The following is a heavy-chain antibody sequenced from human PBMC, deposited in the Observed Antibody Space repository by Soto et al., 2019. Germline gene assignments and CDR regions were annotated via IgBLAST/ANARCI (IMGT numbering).Heavy chain of an antibody. CDR1: GGSISSGVYY. CDR3: ASVHYYGSGSYYSDY. J-gene: IGHJ4*02. V-gene: IGHV4-31*02. Sequence: PSETLSLTCTVSGGSISSGVYYWSWIRQHPGKGLEWIGYIYYSGSTYYNPSLKSRVTISVDTSKNQFSLKLSSVTAADTAVYYCASVHYYGSGSYYSDYWGQGTLVTVSS. CDR2: IYYSGST. D-gene: IGHD3-10*01.